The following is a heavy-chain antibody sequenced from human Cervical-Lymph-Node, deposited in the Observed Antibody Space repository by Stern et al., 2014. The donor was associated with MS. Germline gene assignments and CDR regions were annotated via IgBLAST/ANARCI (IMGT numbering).Heavy chain of an antibody. CDR1: GFSFRSYW. CDR3: VREDSDFDY. D-gene: IGHD3/OR15-3a*01. CDR2: IDRDGSEK. V-gene: IGHV3-7*01. Sequence: QLVQSGGGLVRPGGSLRLSCAASGFSFRSYWMSWVRQAPGKGLEWVGHIDRDGSEKNYVDSVKGRFTISRDNAKNSLYLEMSSLRDEDTAVYYCVREDSDFDYWGQGTLVAVSS. J-gene: IGHJ4*02.